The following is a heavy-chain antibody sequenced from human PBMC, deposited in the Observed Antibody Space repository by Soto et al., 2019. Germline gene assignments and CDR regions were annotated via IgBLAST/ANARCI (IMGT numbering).Heavy chain of an antibody. D-gene: IGHD2-15*01. J-gene: IGHJ4*02. Sequence: QVQLVQSGAEVKKPGSSVKVSCKASGGTFSSYTISWVRQAPGQGLEWMGRIIPILGIANYAQKFQGRVTITADKSTSTAYMELSSLRSEDTAVYYCARDPGGYGSGGSCRFDYWGQGTLVTVSS. CDR1: GGTFSSYT. CDR3: ARDPGGYGSGGSCRFDY. CDR2: IIPILGIA. V-gene: IGHV1-69*08.